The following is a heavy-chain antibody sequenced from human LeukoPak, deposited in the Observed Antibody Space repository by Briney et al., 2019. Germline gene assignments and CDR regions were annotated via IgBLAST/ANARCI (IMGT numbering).Heavy chain of an antibody. Sequence: SETLFLTCSVSGGSMSSDYWSWIRQSPGKGLEWIGRMFGNGGTNYSPSFQRRATMSVDTSTRRLSLRLNSVTAADTAVYYCARQTAKKWDLPGSFDSWGQGILVTVSS. CDR1: GGSMSSDY. D-gene: IGHD1-26*01. CDR2: MFGNGGT. V-gene: IGHV4-59*08. J-gene: IGHJ4*02. CDR3: ARQTAKKWDLPGSFDS.